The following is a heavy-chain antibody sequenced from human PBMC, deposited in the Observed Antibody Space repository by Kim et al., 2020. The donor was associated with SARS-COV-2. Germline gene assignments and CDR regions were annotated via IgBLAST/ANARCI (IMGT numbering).Heavy chain of an antibody. CDR2: IYYSGST. V-gene: IGHV4-59*13. J-gene: IGHJ3*02. D-gene: IGHD2-15*01. CDR3: ARIRRGGLLRLRSGDGDAFDI. Sequence: SETLSLTCTVSGGSISSYYWSWIRQPPGKGLEWIGYIYYSGSTNYNPSLKSRVTIPVDTSKNQFSLKLSSVTAADTAAYYCARIRRGGLLRLRSGDGDAFDIWGQGTMVTVSS. CDR1: GGSISSYY.